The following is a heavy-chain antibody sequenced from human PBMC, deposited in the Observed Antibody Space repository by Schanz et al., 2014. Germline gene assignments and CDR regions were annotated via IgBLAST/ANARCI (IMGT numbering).Heavy chain of an antibody. J-gene: IGHJ6*02. Sequence: QVHLVQSGAEVKKPGSSVKVSCKASGGTFSSDTFSWVRQAPGQGLEWMGRIVPIAGITNYAQRFQGRVTMTTDKSTSTASMELSGLRSEDTAVYYCARGPAQGYSYGHNIGAYYYGMDVWGQGTTVTVSS. CDR3: ARGPAQGYSYGHNIGAYYYGMDV. D-gene: IGHD5-18*01. CDR2: IVPIAGIT. V-gene: IGHV1-69*02. CDR1: GGTFSSDT.